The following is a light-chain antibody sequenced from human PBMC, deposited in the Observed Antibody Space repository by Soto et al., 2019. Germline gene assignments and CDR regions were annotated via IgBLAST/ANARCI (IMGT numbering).Light chain of an antibody. V-gene: IGLV2-8*01. Sequence: QSVLTQSPSASGSPGQSVTISCTGTSSDVGGYNFVSWYQQHPGKAPKLMIYEVSKRLSGVPDRFSGSKSGNTASLTVSGLQADDEADYYCSSYAGSNNLLFGGGTKVTVL. CDR3: SSYAGSNNLL. J-gene: IGLJ3*02. CDR1: SSDVGGYNF. CDR2: EVS.